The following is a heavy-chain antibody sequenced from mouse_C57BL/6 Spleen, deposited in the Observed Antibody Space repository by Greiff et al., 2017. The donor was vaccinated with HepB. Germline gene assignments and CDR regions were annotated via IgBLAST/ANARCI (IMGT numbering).Heavy chain of an antibody. CDR1: GYTFTDYE. V-gene: IGHV1-15*01. Sequence: VQLQQSGAELVRPGASVTLSCKASGYTFTDYEMHWVKQTPVHGLEWIGAIDPETGGTAYNQKFKGKAILTADKSSSTAYMELRSLTSEDSAVYYCTRGDYYGSDFDYWGQGTTLTVSS. CDR3: TRGDYYGSDFDY. D-gene: IGHD1-1*01. J-gene: IGHJ2*01. CDR2: IDPETGGT.